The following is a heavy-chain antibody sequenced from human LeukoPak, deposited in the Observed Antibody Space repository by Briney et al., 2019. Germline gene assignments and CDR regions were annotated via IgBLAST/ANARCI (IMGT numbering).Heavy chain of an antibody. V-gene: IGHV1-18*01. Sequence: GASVKVSCKASGGTFSSYAISWVRQAPGQGLEWMGWISAYNGNTNYAQKFQGRVTVTTDTSTSTAYMELRSLRSDDTAVYYCARSSSVTIPGYYFDYWGQGTLVTVSS. J-gene: IGHJ4*02. CDR2: ISAYNGNT. CDR3: ARSSSVTIPGYYFDY. D-gene: IGHD2-21*01. CDR1: GGTFSSYA.